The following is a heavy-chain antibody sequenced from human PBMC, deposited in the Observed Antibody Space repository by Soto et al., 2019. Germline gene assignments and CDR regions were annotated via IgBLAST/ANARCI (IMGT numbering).Heavy chain of an antibody. CDR2: ISYDGSNK. CDR3: ARDSEDTAMVLIVDY. V-gene: IGHV3-30-3*01. D-gene: IGHD5-18*01. Sequence: GGSLRLSCAASGFTFSSYAMHWVRQAPGKGLEWVAVISYDGSNKYYADSVKGRFTISRDNSKNTLYLQMNSLRAEDTAVYYCARDSEDTAMVLIVDYWGQGTLVTVSS. CDR1: GFTFSSYA. J-gene: IGHJ4*02.